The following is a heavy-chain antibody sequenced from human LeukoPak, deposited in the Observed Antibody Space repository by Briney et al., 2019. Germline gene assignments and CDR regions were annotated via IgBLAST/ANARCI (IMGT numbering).Heavy chain of an antibody. CDR1: GFTFSTYS. J-gene: IGHJ4*02. Sequence: GSLRLSCTASGFTFSTYSMNWVRQAPGKGLEWVASISDRGTYIYYADSVKGRFTISRDNAKNSLYLQMNSLRAEDTALYYCAKGMTYFDWLTPLNYWGQGTLVTVSS. CDR2: ISDRGTYI. D-gene: IGHD3-9*01. CDR3: AKGMTYFDWLTPLNY. V-gene: IGHV3-21*04.